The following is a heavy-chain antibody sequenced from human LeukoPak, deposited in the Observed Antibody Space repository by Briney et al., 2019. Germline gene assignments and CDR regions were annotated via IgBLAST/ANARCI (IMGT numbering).Heavy chain of an antibody. D-gene: IGHD3-10*01. CDR1: GYTFTTYY. J-gene: IGHJ4*02. CDR2: ITASGGGT. Sequence: ASVKVSCRASGYTFTTYYLHWVRQAPGQGLEWMGVITASGGGTTYAQKFQGRVTMTRDTSSSTVYMELTSLRSEDTAVYYCARDVFGLDYWGQGTLVTVSS. V-gene: IGHV1-46*01. CDR3: ARDVFGLDY.